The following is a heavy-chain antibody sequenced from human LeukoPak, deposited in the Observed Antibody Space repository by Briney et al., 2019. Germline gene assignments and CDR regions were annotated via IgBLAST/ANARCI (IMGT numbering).Heavy chain of an antibody. CDR2: IRPSNGNR. Sequence: ASVKVSCKASGYTFTGYYMHWVRQAPGQGLEYMGWIRPSNGNRNYAQKVQDRVTLTTDTSTSTVYMELRSLRSDDTAVYYCARAFSASKSCDYWGQGTLVTVSS. CDR1: GYTFTGYY. J-gene: IGHJ4*02. V-gene: IGHV1-18*04. D-gene: IGHD6-19*01. CDR3: ARAFSASKSCDY.